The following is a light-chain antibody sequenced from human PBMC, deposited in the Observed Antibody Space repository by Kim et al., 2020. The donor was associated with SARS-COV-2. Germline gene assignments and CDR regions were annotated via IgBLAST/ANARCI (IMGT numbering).Light chain of an antibody. Sequence: ASVGDRITIPCRASQDMRNDLGWYQQNPGRAPKRLIYGASSLQSGVPSRFSGSGSGTEFTLTISSLQPEDFSTYFCLQHNTYPITFGQGTRLEIK. V-gene: IGKV1-17*01. CDR3: LQHNTYPIT. CDR2: GAS. J-gene: IGKJ5*01. CDR1: QDMRND.